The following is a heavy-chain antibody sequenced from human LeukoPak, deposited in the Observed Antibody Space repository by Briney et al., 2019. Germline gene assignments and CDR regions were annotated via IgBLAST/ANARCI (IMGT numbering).Heavy chain of an antibody. CDR1: GGSISSHY. J-gene: IGHJ4*02. V-gene: IGHV4-4*07. D-gene: IGHD3-22*01. CDR3: ARVVYYDSSGYSDY. Sequence: SETLSLTCTVSGGSISSHYWSWIRQPAGKGLEWLGRIYTSGSTNYNPSLKSRVTMSVDTSKNQFSLKLSPVTAADTAVYYCARVVYYDSSGYSDYWGQGTLVTVSS. CDR2: IYTSGST.